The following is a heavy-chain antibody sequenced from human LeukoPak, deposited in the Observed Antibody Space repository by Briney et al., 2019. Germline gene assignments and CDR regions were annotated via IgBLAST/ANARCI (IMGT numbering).Heavy chain of an antibody. Sequence: PGGSLRLSCAASGFTFDDYGMSWVRQAPGKGLEWVSAISGSGGSTYYADSMKGRFTISRDNSKNTLYLQMNSRRGEDTAVYYCAKVPISGSYGSFENWGQGTLVTVSS. CDR2: ISGSGGST. CDR3: AKVPISGSYGSFEN. CDR1: GFTFDDYG. V-gene: IGHV3-23*01. J-gene: IGHJ4*02. D-gene: IGHD1-26*01.